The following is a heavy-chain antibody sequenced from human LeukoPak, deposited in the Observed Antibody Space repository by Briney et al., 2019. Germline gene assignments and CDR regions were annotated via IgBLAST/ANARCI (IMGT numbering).Heavy chain of an antibody. Sequence: ASVTVSFTASGYTFTSYGISWVRQAPGQGLERMGWISAYNGNTNYAQKLQGRVTMTTDTSTSTAYMELRSLRSDDTAVYYCASDTDYYYGMDVWGQGTTVTVSS. CDR2: ISAYNGNT. J-gene: IGHJ6*02. CDR3: ASDTDYYYGMDV. V-gene: IGHV1-18*01. CDR1: GYTFTSYG.